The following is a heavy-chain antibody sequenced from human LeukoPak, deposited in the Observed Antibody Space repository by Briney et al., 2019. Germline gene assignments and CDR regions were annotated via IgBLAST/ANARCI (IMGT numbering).Heavy chain of an antibody. Sequence: GGSLRLSCGASGFTFSHYGVHWVRQAPGKGLEWVAVISYDGSNKYYADSVKGRFTISRDNSKNTLYLQMNSLRAEDTAVYYCAKDLTAAGSYWGQGTLVTVSS. CDR3: AKDLTAAGSY. J-gene: IGHJ4*02. CDR1: GFTFSHYG. V-gene: IGHV3-30*18. D-gene: IGHD6-13*01. CDR2: ISYDGSNK.